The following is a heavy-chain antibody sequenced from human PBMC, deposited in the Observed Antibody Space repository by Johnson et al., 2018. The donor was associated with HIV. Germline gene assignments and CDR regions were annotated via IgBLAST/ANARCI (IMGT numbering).Heavy chain of an antibody. Sequence: QVQLVESGGGVVQPGRSLRLSCAASGFTFSSYAIHWVRQAPGKGLEWVSIIYSGGGGGSTYYADSVKGRFTIPRDNSKNTLYLQMNSLRAVDTAVYYCASTNIAAPTGAVAFDIWGQGTMVTVSS. V-gene: IGHV3-NL1*01. CDR3: ASTNIAAPTGAVAFDI. D-gene: IGHD6-13*01. J-gene: IGHJ3*02. CDR1: GFTFSSYA. CDR2: IYSGGGGGST.